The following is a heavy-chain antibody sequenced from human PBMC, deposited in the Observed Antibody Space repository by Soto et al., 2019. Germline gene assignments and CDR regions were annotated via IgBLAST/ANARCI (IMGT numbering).Heavy chain of an antibody. CDR3: ARVVGTAVVQTQDP. CDR2: ISYDGSYK. CDR1: ESTFSRHA. J-gene: IGHJ5*02. Sequence: QVQLVESGGGVVQPGRSLRLSCAASESTFSRHAMHWVRQAPGKGLDWVALISYDGSYKYYADSVKGRFTISRDNSKNTLYLQMNSLRPEDTAVYYCARVVGTAVVQTQDPWGQGTLVTVSS. D-gene: IGHD5-18*01. V-gene: IGHV3-30-3*01.